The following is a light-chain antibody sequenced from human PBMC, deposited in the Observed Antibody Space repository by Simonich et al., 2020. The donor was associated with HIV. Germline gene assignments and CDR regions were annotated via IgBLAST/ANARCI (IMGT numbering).Light chain of an antibody. V-gene: IGKV1-39*01. J-gene: IGKJ2*01. CDR2: AAS. CDR1: QSISSY. CDR3: QQANSFPPRYT. Sequence: DIQMTQSPSSLSASVGDRVTITCRASQSISSYLNWYQQKPGKAPKLLIYAASTLQSGVPSRFSGSGSGTDFTLTISSLQPEDFATYYCQQANSFPPRYTFGQGTKLEIK.